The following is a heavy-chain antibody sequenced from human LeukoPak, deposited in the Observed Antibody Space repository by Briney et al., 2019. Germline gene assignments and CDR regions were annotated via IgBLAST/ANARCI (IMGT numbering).Heavy chain of an antibody. Sequence: GGSLRLSCAASGLTFSSYSMNWVRQAPGKGLEWVSYISSSSSTIYYADSVKGRFTISRDNAKNSLYLQMNGLRAEDTAVYYCARGITMVRGSYYFDYWGQGTLVTVSS. D-gene: IGHD3-10*01. J-gene: IGHJ4*02. CDR1: GLTFSSYS. V-gene: IGHV3-48*04. CDR3: ARGITMVRGSYYFDY. CDR2: ISSSSSTI.